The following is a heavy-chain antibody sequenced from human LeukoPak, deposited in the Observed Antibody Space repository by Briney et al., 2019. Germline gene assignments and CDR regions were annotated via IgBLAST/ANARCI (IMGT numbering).Heavy chain of an antibody. D-gene: IGHD3-16*02. Sequence: PGGSLRLSCAASGFTFSSYSMNWVRQAPGKGLEWVSSISSSSSYIYYADSVKGRFTIFRDNAKNSLYLQMNSLRAEDTAVYYCARPLMDDVWGSYRLGGHDAFDIWGQGTMVTVSS. CDR1: GFTFSSYS. CDR2: ISSSSSYI. CDR3: ARPLMDDVWGSYRLGGHDAFDI. J-gene: IGHJ3*02. V-gene: IGHV3-21*01.